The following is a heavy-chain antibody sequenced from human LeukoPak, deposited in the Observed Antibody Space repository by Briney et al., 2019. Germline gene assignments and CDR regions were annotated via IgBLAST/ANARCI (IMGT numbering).Heavy chain of an antibody. V-gene: IGHV3-30-3*01. J-gene: IGHJ6*02. CDR3: ARDGLSGSYYLGQYYYYGMDV. CDR1: GFTFSSYA. CDR2: ISYDGSNK. D-gene: IGHD1-26*01. Sequence: PGGSLRLSCAASGFTFSSYAMHWVRQAPGKGLEWVAVISYDGSNKYYADSVKGRFTISRDNSKNTLYLQINSLRAEDTAVYYCARDGLSGSYYLGQYYYYGMDVWGQGTTVTVSS.